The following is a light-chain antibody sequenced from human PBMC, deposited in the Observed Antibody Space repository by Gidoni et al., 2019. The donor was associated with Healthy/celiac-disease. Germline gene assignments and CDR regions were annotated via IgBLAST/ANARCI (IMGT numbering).Light chain of an antibody. Sequence: SYELTQPPPGSVSPGQTASITCSGDKLGDKYACWYQQKPGQSPVLVIYQDSKRPSGIPERFSGSNSGNTATLTISGTQAMDEADYYCQAWDSSTGVFGTGTKVTVL. J-gene: IGLJ1*01. CDR1: KLGDKY. CDR3: QAWDSSTGV. V-gene: IGLV3-1*01. CDR2: QDS.